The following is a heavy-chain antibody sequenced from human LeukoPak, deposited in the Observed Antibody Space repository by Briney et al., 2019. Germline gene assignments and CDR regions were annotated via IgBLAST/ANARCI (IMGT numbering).Heavy chain of an antibody. Sequence: PGGSLRLSCAASGFTFSSYGMHWVRQAPGKGLEWVAVISYDGSNKYYADSVKGRFTISRDNSKNTLYLQMNSLRAEDTAVYYCAREPANDYGGKARGYYYYGMDVWGQGTTVTVSS. CDR1: GFTFSSYG. D-gene: IGHD4-23*01. J-gene: IGHJ6*02. V-gene: IGHV3-30*03. CDR3: AREPANDYGGKARGYYYYGMDV. CDR2: ISYDGSNK.